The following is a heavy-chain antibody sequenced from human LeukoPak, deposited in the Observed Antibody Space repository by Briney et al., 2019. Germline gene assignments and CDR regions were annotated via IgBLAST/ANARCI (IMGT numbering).Heavy chain of an antibody. CDR2: IYHSGST. CDR3: ARAPNYYDSSGLNWFDP. V-gene: IGHV4-4*02. J-gene: IGHJ5*02. Sequence: SETLSLTCAVSGDSISSSNWWSWVRQPPGKGLEWIGEIYHSGSTNYNPSLKSRVTISVDKSKNQFSLKLSSVTAADTAVYYCARAPNYYDSSGLNWFDPWGQGTLVTVSS. D-gene: IGHD3-22*01. CDR1: GDSISSSNW.